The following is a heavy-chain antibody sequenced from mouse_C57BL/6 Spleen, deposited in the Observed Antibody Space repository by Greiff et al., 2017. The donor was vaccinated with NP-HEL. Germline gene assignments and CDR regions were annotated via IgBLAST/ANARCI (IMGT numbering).Heavy chain of an antibody. Sequence: QVQLKESGAELVRPGASVTLSCKASGYTFTDYEMHWVKQTPVHGLEWIGAIDPETGGTAYNQKFKGKAILTADKSSSTAYMELRSLTSEDSAVYYCTRRGSSYNNYWGQGTTLTVSS. J-gene: IGHJ2*01. CDR3: TRRGSSYNNY. V-gene: IGHV1-15*01. CDR1: GYTFTDYE. CDR2: IDPETGGT. D-gene: IGHD1-1*01.